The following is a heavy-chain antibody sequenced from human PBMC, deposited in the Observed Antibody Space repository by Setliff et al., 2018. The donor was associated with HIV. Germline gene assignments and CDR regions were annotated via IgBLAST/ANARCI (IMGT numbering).Heavy chain of an antibody. V-gene: IGHV4-4*09. CDR1: GGSISNYY. CDR3: ARTFGDLKHYNYYYYGMDV. CDR2: IYTSGST. J-gene: IGHJ6*02. Sequence: PSETLSLTCTVSGGSISNYYWSWIRQPPGKGLEWIGYIYTSGSTNYNPSLKSRVTISVDTSKNQFSLKLSSVTAADTAVYYCARTFGDLKHYNYYYYGMDVWGQGTTVTVSS. D-gene: IGHD3-10*01.